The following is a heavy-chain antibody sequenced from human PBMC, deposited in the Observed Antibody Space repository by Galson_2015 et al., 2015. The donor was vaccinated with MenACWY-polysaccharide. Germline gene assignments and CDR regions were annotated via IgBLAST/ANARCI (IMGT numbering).Heavy chain of an antibody. CDR3: ARGGGGLGSYYNVF. CDR2: FYTSGST. J-gene: IGHJ4*02. CDR1: GDSISSGSYY. D-gene: IGHD3-10*01. Sequence: SLTCTVSGDSISSGSYYWSWIRQPAGQGLEWIGRFYTSGSTKYNPSLKSRVTMSVDTSKGQFSLKLSSVTAADTAVYYCARGGGGLGSYYNVFWGQGTLVTVSS. V-gene: IGHV4-61*02.